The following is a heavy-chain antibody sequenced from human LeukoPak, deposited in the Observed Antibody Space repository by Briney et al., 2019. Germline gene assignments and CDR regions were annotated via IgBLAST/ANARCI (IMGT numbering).Heavy chain of an antibody. Sequence: GGSLRLSCAASGFTFSTYSMNWVRQAPGRGLEWVSSISSTSSYIYYADSVKGRFTISRDNAKNSLYLQMNSLRAEDTAVYYCARGSNEYYYGSGSRDAFDIWGQGTMVTVSS. D-gene: IGHD3-10*01. CDR3: ARGSNEYYYGSGSRDAFDI. V-gene: IGHV3-21*01. CDR1: GFTFSTYS. CDR2: ISSTSSYI. J-gene: IGHJ3*02.